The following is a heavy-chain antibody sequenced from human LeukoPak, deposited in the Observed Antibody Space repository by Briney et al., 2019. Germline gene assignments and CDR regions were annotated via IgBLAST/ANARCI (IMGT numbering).Heavy chain of an antibody. Sequence: GGSLRLSCAASGFTFSVYSMNWVRQAPGKGLEWVSSISSSSSYLYYADSVKGRFTISRDNAKNSLYLQMNSLRADDTAVYYCVTSFVDIALVTSEFFDYWGQGTLVTVSS. V-gene: IGHV3-21*01. J-gene: IGHJ4*02. CDR3: VTSFVDIALVTSEFFDY. CDR2: ISSSSSYL. D-gene: IGHD5-18*01. CDR1: GFTFSVYS.